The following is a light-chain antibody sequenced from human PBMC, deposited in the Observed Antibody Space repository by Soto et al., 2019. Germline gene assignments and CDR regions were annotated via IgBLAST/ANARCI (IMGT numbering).Light chain of an antibody. CDR1: SSDVGGYNY. CDR3: SSYTSSSTYV. V-gene: IGLV2-14*01. CDR2: DVS. Sequence: QSALTQPASVSGSPGQSIAISYTGTSSDVGGYNYVSWYQQHPGKAPKLMVYDVSNQPSGVSNRFSGSKSGNTASLTISGLQAEDEADYYCSSYTSSSTYVFGTGTKVTVL. J-gene: IGLJ1*01.